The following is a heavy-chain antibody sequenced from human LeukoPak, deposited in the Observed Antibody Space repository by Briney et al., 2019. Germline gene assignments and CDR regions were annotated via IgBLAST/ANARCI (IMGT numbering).Heavy chain of an antibody. D-gene: IGHD2-21*01. CDR1: GFTFSKSW. Sequence: GGSLRLSCEASGFTFSKSWMNWVRQSPGKGLEWVANISPDGNGKRSVDSVKGRFTVSRDNAKASLFLQMNSLRAEDTALYYCAAWYSETTQEHNSWGQGTLVTVSS. CDR3: AAWYSETTQEHNS. CDR2: ISPDGNGK. J-gene: IGHJ4*02. V-gene: IGHV3-7*01.